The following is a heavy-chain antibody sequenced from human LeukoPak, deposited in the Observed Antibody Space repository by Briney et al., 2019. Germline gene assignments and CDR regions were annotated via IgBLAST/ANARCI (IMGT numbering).Heavy chain of an antibody. V-gene: IGHV3-23*01. CDR2: ISGSGNRT. J-gene: IGHJ6*02. CDR3: AKEGHYYDSSGYQYYYYYGMDV. CDR1: GFTFSSYA. Sequence: GGSLRLSCAASGFTFSSYAMSWVRQAPGRGLEWVSSISGSGNRTYYADSVKGRFTISRDNSKNTLFLQMNSLRAEDTAVYYCAKEGHYYDSSGYQYYYYYGMDVWGQGTTVTVSS. D-gene: IGHD3-22*01.